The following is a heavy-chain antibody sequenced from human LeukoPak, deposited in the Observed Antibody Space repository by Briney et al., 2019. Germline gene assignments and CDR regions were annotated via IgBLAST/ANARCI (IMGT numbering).Heavy chain of an antibody. CDR3: ARRGYCGGDCYIGDYYYYGMDV. CDR1: GYTFTSYG. V-gene: IGHV1-18*01. CDR2: ISAYNGNT. Sequence: GASVKVSCKASGYTFTSYGISWVRQAPGQGLEWMGWISAYNGNTNYAQKLQGRVTMTTDTSTSTAYMELRSLRSDDTAVYYCARRGYCGGDCYIGDYYYYGMDVWGQGTTVTVSS. J-gene: IGHJ6*02. D-gene: IGHD2-21*02.